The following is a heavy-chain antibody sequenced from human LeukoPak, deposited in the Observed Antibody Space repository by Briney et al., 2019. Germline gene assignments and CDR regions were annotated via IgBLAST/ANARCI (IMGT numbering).Heavy chain of an antibody. CDR1: GGSFSGYY. D-gene: IGHD3-22*01. CDR3: ARGGDYYDSSGYYYPPYYYGMDV. V-gene: IGHV4-34*01. Sequence: SETLSLTCAVYGGSFSGYYWSWIRQPPGKGLEWIGEINHSGSTNYNPSLKSRVTISVDTSKNQFSLELSSVTAADTAVYYCARGGDYYDSSGYYYPPYYYGMDVWGQGTTVTVSS. J-gene: IGHJ6*02. CDR2: INHSGST.